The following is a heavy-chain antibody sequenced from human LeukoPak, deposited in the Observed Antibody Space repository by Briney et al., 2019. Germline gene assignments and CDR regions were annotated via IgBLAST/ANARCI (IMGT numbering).Heavy chain of an antibody. CDR1: GFTFSSYA. CDR2: ISYDGSSK. CDR3: AKWYYYDSSRFDDY. J-gene: IGHJ4*02. Sequence: GGSLRLSCAASGFTFSSYAMHWVRQAPGKGLEWVAVISYDGSSKYYADSVKGRFTISRDNSKNTLYLQMNSLRAEDTAVYYCAKWYYYDSSRFDDYWGQGTLVTVSS. D-gene: IGHD3-22*01. V-gene: IGHV3-30-3*01.